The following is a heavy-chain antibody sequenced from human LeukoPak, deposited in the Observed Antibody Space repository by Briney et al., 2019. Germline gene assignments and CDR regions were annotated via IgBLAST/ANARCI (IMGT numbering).Heavy chain of an antibody. CDR1: GFPFSSYW. Sequence: PGGSLRLSCASHGFPFSSYWMHWVRQAPGKGLVLVSRINSDGSRTSYADSVSGRVTSPRDHAKNTLYLQMNSLRADDTAGYYCARDYLLWFGEFWFDPWGQGTLVTVSS. J-gene: IGHJ5*02. D-gene: IGHD3-10*01. V-gene: IGHV3-74*01. CDR2: INSDGSRT. CDR3: ARDYLLWFGEFWFDP.